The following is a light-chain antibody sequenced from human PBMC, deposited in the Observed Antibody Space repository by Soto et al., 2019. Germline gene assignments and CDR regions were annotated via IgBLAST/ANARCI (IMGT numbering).Light chain of an antibody. CDR3: RSYTTSSSWV. V-gene: IGLV2-14*03. Sequence: QSVLTQPASGSGSPGQSITISCTGTSSDVGGYNYGSWYQQFPGRAPTLVIYDVSNRPPGISNRFSDSKSGNTASLTISGLQTEDEADYYCRSYTTSSSWVFGGGTQRPVL. CDR1: SSDVGGYNY. CDR2: DVS. J-gene: IGLJ3*02.